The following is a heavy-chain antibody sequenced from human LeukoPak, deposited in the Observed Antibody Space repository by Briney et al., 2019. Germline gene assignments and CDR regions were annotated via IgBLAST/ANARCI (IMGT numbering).Heavy chain of an antibody. CDR3: ARDRGTWNDDGFDY. V-gene: IGHV4-61*02. J-gene: IGHJ4*02. CDR1: GGSISSGSYY. D-gene: IGHD1-1*01. Sequence: PSETLSLTCTVSGGSISSGSYYWSWIRQPAGTGLEWIGRTHTSGSTNYNPSLKSRVTMSVDTSKNQFSLKLSSVTAAGTAVYYCARDRGTWNDDGFDYWGQGTLVTVSS. CDR2: THTSGST.